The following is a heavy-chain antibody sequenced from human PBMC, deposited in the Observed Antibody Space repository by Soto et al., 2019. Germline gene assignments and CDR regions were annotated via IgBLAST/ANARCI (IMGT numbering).Heavy chain of an antibody. V-gene: IGHV1-46*03. CDR2: INPSGGST. CDR3: AGAMVRGVIITGRGAFDI. CDR1: GYTFTSYY. Sequence: ASVKVSCKASGYTFTSYYMHWVRQAPGQGLEWMGIINPSGGSTSYAQKFQGRVTMTRDTSTSTVYMELSSLRSEDTAVYYCAGAMVRGVIITGRGAFDIWGQGTMVTVSS. J-gene: IGHJ3*02. D-gene: IGHD3-10*01.